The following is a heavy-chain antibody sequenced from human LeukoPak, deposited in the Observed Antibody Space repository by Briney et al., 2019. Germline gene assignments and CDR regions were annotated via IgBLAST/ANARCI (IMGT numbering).Heavy chain of an antibody. V-gene: IGHV3-23*01. CDR1: GFKFSNYA. Sequence: PGGSLGLSCEASGFKFSNYAMNWVRQAPGQGLERVSVITGSGSYTYYADSVKGRFTISRDNSKNTLFLQMNSLRAEDTAVYYCAKEGSTSWNYYFDYWGQGTLVTVSS. CDR3: AKEGSTSWNYYFDY. J-gene: IGHJ4*02. D-gene: IGHD2-2*01. CDR2: ITGSGSYT.